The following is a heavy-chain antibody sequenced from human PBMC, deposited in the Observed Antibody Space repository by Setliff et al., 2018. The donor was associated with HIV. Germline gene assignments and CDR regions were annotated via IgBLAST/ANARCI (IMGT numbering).Heavy chain of an antibody. CDR1: GYSFTSYW. V-gene: IGHV5-51*01. CDR3: ARLAPIQLWPRDCWFDP. D-gene: IGHD5-18*01. CDR2: IYPGDSDT. J-gene: IGHJ5*02. Sequence: PGESLKISCKGSGYSFTSYWIGWARQMPGKGLEWMGIIYPGDSDTRYSPSFQGQVTISADKSISTAYLQWSSLKASDTAMYYCARLAPIQLWPRDCWFDPWGQGTLVTVSS.